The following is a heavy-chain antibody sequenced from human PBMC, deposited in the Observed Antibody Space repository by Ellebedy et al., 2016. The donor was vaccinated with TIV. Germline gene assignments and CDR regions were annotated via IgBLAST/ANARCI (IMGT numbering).Heavy chain of an antibody. CDR2: IYYSGST. V-gene: IGHV4-39*01. Sequence: SETLSLTXTVSGGSISSTSYYWGWIRQPPGKGLEWIGSIYYSGSTYYNPSLKSRVTISVDTSKNQFSLKLSSVTAADTAVYYCPRRALSGYSPDYWGQGTLVTVSS. J-gene: IGHJ4*02. CDR1: GGSISSTSYY. CDR3: PRRALSGYSPDY. D-gene: IGHD5-12*01.